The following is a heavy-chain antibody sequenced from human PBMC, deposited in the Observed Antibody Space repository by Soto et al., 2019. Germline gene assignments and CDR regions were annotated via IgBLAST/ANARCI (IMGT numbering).Heavy chain of an antibody. Sequence: ASVKVSCKASGYTFTSYGISWVRQAPGQGLEWMGWISAYNGNTNYAQKLQGRVTMTTDTSTSTAYMELRSLRSDDTVVYYCARDLDTAMVSSMDVWGQGTTVTVSS. D-gene: IGHD5-18*01. CDR2: ISAYNGNT. CDR3: ARDLDTAMVSSMDV. CDR1: GYTFTSYG. V-gene: IGHV1-18*04. J-gene: IGHJ6*02.